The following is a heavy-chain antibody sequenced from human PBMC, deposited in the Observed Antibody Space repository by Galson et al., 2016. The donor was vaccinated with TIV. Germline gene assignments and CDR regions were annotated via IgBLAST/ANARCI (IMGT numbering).Heavy chain of an antibody. D-gene: IGHD3-3*01. CDR3: TRGIQEWLPPQYHYYMDV. Sequence: CAISGDSVSSISAAWNWIRQSPSRGLEWLGRTYYRSEWYNDYAVSVKSRMTINPDTSKNQFSLQLRSVTPEDTGVYYCTRGIQEWLPPQYHYYMDVWGKGTTVTVSS. J-gene: IGHJ6*03. CDR1: GDSVSSISAA. V-gene: IGHV6-1*01. CDR2: TYYRSEWYN.